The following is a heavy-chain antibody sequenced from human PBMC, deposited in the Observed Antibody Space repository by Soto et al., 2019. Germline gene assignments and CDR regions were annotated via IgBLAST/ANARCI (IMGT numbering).Heavy chain of an antibody. V-gene: IGHV3-9*01. Sequence: LRLSCAASGFTFDDYAVHWVRQAPGKGLEWVSGISWNSDNIVYADSVKGRFTISRDNAKNSLYLQMNSLRAEDTALYYCAKDLYSNYGDAFDIWGQGTMVTV. J-gene: IGHJ3*02. D-gene: IGHD4-4*01. CDR1: GFTFDDYA. CDR3: AKDLYSNYGDAFDI. CDR2: ISWNSDNI.